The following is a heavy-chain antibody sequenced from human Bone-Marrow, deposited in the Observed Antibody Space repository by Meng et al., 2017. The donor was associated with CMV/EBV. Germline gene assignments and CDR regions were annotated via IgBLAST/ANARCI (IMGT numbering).Heavy chain of an antibody. V-gene: IGHV3-21*01. J-gene: IGHJ4*02. CDR1: GFTFSSYS. D-gene: IGHD6-6*01. Sequence: GSLKISCAASGFTFSSYSMNWVRQAPGKGLEWVSCISSSSSYIYYADSVKGRFTISRDNAKTSLYLQMNSLRAEDTAVYYCARGYSSSSFDYWGQGTLVTVSS. CDR3: ARGYSSSSFDY. CDR2: ISSSSSYI.